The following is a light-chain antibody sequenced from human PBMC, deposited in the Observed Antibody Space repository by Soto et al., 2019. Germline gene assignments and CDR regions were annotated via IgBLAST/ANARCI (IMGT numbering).Light chain of an antibody. CDR3: QQSYSSPLT. CDR2: AAS. Sequence: DIQMTQSPSSLSASVGDRVTITCRASQSINSYLSWYQQKTGKAPKLLIYAASSLQSGVPSRFSGSGSGTDFTLSISSLQPEDFATYYCQQSYSSPLTFGGGTKVEI. V-gene: IGKV1-39*01. J-gene: IGKJ4*01. CDR1: QSINSY.